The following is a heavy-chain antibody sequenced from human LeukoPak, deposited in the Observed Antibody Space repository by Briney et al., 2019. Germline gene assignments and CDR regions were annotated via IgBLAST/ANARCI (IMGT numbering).Heavy chain of an antibody. CDR1: GFTFSSYH. CDR3: AKDKYGVTDYFDY. D-gene: IGHD4-17*01. V-gene: IGHV3-48*01. Sequence: GGSLRLSCAASGFTFSSYHMIWVRQALGRGLEWVSYITSSSSVRYYAESVKGRFTISRDNAENSLYLQMNSLRAEDAAVYYCAKDKYGVTDYFDYWGQGTLVTVSS. CDR2: ITSSSSVR. J-gene: IGHJ4*02.